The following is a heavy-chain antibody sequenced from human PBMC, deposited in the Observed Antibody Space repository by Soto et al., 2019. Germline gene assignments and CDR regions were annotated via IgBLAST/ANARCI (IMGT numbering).Heavy chain of an antibody. D-gene: IGHD5-18*01. CDR1: RFSFNTFA. J-gene: IGHJ6*02. CDR3: AKGDTTMITDYYAMDV. CDR2: INAGGGNT. V-gene: IGHV3-23*01. Sequence: GGSLRLSCVASRFSFNTFAMSWVRQAPGKGLEWVSSINAGGGNTYYADSVKGRFTVSRDNSRNTLYLQMKSLRAEDTALYYCAKGDTTMITDYYAMDVWGQGTTVTVSS.